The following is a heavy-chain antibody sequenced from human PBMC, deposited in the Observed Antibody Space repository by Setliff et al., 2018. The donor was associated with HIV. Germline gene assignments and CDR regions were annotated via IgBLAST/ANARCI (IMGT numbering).Heavy chain of an antibody. D-gene: IGHD4-17*01. V-gene: IGHV4-34*01. CDR2: INHSGIT. Sequence: SETLSLTCAVYGASFSGYYWAWIRQSPGTGLEWIGEINHSGITNYNPTLKSRVTISRDPSTKQFSLKMTSMTAADTAVYYCAAFFVTPLMTQDFWGQGTLVTVSS. J-gene: IGHJ4*02. CDR1: GASFSGYY. CDR3: AAFFVTPLMTQDF.